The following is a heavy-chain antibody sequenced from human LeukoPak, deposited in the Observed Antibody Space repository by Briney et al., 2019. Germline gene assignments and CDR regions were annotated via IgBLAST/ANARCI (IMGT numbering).Heavy chain of an antibody. CDR2: IYYSGST. V-gene: IGHV4-59*01. CDR1: GGSISSYY. Sequence: SETLSLTCTVSGGSISSYYWSWIRQPPGKGLEWIGYIYYSGSTNYNPSLKSRVTISVDTSKNQFSLKLSSVTAADTAVYYCARTSYYYYMDVWGKGTTVTVSS. CDR3: ARTSYYYYMDV. J-gene: IGHJ6*03.